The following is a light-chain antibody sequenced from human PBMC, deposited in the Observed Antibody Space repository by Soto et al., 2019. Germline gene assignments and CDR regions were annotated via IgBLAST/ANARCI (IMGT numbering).Light chain of an antibody. CDR3: TSYAGSNFPGV. CDR2: DVT. J-gene: IGLJ3*02. Sequence: QSALTQPPSASGSPGQSGTISCTGARSDIGSYNFVSWYQQHPDKAPKLLIYDVTQRPSGVPDRCSGSKSGNTASLSVSGLLAEDEADYYCTSYAGSNFPGVCGGGTKLTVL. V-gene: IGLV2-8*01. CDR1: RSDIGSYNF.